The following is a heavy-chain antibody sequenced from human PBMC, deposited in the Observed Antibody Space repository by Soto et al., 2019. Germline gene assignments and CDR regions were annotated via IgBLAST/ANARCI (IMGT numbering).Heavy chain of an antibody. CDR2: INQDGSEK. V-gene: IGHV3-7*03. J-gene: IGHJ4*02. CDR1: GFTFSSYW. Sequence: PGGSLRLSCAASGFTFSSYWMSWVRQAPGKGLEWVARINQDGSEKYYVDSLKGRFTISRDNAKNSLYLQMNSLRAEDTAVYYCARDYPGGSYYDYWGQGTLVTVSS. CDR3: ARDYPGGSYYDY. D-gene: IGHD1-26*01.